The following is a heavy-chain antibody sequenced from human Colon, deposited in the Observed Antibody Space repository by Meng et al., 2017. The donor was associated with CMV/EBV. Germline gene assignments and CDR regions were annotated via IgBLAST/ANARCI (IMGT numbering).Heavy chain of an antibody. CDR2: INPNSGGT. J-gene: IGHJ4*02. CDR3: TRKTPSPFYFDY. V-gene: IGHV1-2*02. CDR1: GYRFTAYY. Sequence: GQLVQSGAEVKKPGAPVKVACKASGYRFTAYYIHWVRQAPEQGLEWMGWINPNSGGTNYAQKFQGRVTITRDTSISTAYMELSSLRSGDTAVYYCTRKTPSPFYFDYWGQGTLVTVSS.